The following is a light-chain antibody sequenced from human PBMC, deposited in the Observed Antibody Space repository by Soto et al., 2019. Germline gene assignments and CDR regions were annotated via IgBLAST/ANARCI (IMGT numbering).Light chain of an antibody. CDR2: GSS. CDR1: QSISINY. J-gene: IGKJ3*01. V-gene: IGKV3-20*01. CDR3: QQYGSSPFT. Sequence: IVLTQSPCTLSSSPGERATLSCWSSQSISINYLAWYQQKPDQPPRLLISGSSIRATGIPKRFSGSASGTNFTLTISSLEPEDFAVFYCQQYGSSPFTFGPGTKVDIK.